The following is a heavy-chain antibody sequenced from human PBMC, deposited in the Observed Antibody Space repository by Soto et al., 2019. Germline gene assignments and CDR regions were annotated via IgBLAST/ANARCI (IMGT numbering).Heavy chain of an antibody. CDR1: GFTFSSYG. CDR2: ISYDGSNK. J-gene: IGHJ4*02. V-gene: IGHV3-30*18. CDR3: AKTLTVTTLYYFDY. D-gene: IGHD4-17*01. Sequence: GGSLRLSCAASGFTFSSYGMHWVRQAPGKGLEWVAVISYDGSNKYYADSVKGRFTISRDNSKNTLYLQMNSLRAEDTAVYYCAKTLTVTTLYYFDYWGQGTLVTVSS.